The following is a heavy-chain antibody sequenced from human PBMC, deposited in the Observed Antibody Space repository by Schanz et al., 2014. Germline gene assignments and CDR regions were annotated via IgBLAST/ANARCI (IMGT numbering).Heavy chain of an antibody. V-gene: IGHV3-23*04. D-gene: IGHD4-17*01. J-gene: IGHJ3*02. Sequence: EVQLVESGGGVVRPGGSLRLSCAASGFTFENYALTWVRQVPGKGLEWVSAISGSGGSTYYADSVKGRFTISRDNAENTLYLQMNSLRAEDTAVYYCARKMKLGVYGGKGHDSLDIWGRGTMVTVSS. CDR3: ARKMKLGVYGGKGHDSLDI. CDR1: GFTFENYA. CDR2: ISGSGGST.